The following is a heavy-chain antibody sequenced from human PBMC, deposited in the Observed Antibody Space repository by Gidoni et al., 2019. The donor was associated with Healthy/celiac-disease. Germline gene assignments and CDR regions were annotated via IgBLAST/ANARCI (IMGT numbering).Heavy chain of an antibody. J-gene: IGHJ6*02. CDR1: GYTFTSYY. Sequence: QVQLVQSGAEVKKPGASVKVSCKASGYTFTSYYMHWVRQAPGQGLEWMGIINPSGGSTSYAQKFQGRVTMTRDTSTSTVYMALSSLRSEDTAVYYCARDRSTCSGGSCSPYGMDVWGQGTTVTVSS. V-gene: IGHV1-46*01. CDR2: INPSGGST. CDR3: ARDRSTCSGGSCSPYGMDV. D-gene: IGHD2-15*01.